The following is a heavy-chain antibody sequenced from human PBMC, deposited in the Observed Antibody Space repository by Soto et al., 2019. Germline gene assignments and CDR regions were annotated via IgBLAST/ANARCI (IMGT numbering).Heavy chain of an antibody. CDR3: ARDHPITMVRGVIIGMDV. CDR2: IYYSGST. D-gene: IGHD3-10*01. Sequence: SETLSLTCTVSGGSISSGGYYWSWIRQHPGKGLEWIGYIYYSGSTHYNPSLKSRVTISVDTSKNQFSLKLSSVTAADTAVYYCARDHPITMVRGVIIGMDVWGQGTTVTVSS. V-gene: IGHV4-31*03. CDR1: GGSISSGGYY. J-gene: IGHJ6*02.